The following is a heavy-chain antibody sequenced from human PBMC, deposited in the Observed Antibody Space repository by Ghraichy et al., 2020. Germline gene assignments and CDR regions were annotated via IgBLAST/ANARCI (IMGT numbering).Heavy chain of an antibody. J-gene: IGHJ4*02. V-gene: IGHV1-2*02. CDR3: ARDPLGYGGKMDRYFDH. CDR2: ISPNSGDT. D-gene: IGHD4-23*01. CDR1: GYTFTAYY. Sequence: ASVKVSCKASGYTFTAYYIHWVRQAPGQGLEWMGWISPNSGDTGYPQTFQGRVTMTRDTSMSTAYMELSSLTSDDTAVYYCARDPLGYGGKMDRYFDHWGQGTLVTVSS.